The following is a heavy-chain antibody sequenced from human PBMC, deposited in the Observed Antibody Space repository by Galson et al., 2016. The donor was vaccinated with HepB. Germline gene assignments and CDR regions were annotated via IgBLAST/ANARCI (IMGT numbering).Heavy chain of an antibody. J-gene: IGHJ4*02. CDR2: ISGSAGST. CDR1: GFTFSTYA. CDR3: AKGGLRWYRNFNC. Sequence: SLRLSCAASGFTFSTYAMSWVRQAPGKGLEWVSVISGSAGSTYCADSVKGRFTISRDNSKNMLYMQVNSLRAEDTAVYYCAKGGLRWYRNFNCWGQGTLVSVAS. V-gene: IGHV3-23*01. D-gene: IGHD4-23*01.